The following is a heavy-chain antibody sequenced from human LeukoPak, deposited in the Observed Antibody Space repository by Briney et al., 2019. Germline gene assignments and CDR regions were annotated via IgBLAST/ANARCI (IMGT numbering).Heavy chain of an antibody. CDR2: IRNDGSNK. Sequence: PGGSLRLSCAASGFTFNNYGMHWVRQAPGKGLEWVAFIRNDGSNKYYAESVKGRFTISRDDSKNTLYLQMKSLRAEDTAVYYCAKPMTTVTPFDYWGQGTLVTVSS. CDR1: GFTFNNYG. CDR3: AKPMTTVTPFDY. D-gene: IGHD4-17*01. J-gene: IGHJ4*02. V-gene: IGHV3-30*02.